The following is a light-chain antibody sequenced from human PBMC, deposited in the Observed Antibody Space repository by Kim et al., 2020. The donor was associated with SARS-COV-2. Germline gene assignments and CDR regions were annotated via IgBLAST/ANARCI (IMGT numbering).Light chain of an antibody. CDR2: EAS. V-gene: IGKV1-33*01. Sequence: IQMTQSPSTLSASVGDRVTITCQASQGVSNCLGWSQQKPGKAPKPLISEASILERGVPSRFSGSGSGTDFTFTISSLQPEDIATYYCQHYDNFSPIFGGGNKVK. J-gene: IGKJ4*01. CDR3: QHYDNFSPI. CDR1: QGVSNC.